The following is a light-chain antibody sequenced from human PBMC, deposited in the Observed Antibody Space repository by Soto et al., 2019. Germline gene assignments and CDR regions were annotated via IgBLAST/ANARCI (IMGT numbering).Light chain of an antibody. V-gene: IGKV1-39*01. CDR3: QQTYSLPRT. CDR1: QTVSKF. J-gene: IGKJ1*01. Sequence: DVQMTQSPSSLSASVGDSVTIACRASQTVSKFVNWYQQKPGKVPDLLIYSASTLYSGVPSRFSGSGSGTEFTLTISNLQPGDFATYYCQQTYSLPRTFAQGTKV. CDR2: SAS.